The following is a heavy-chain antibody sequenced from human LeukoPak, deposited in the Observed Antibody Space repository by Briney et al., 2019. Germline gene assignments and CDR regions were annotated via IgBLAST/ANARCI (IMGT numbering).Heavy chain of an antibody. CDR1: GGTFSSYA. CDR2: IIPIFGTA. J-gene: IGHJ4*02. V-gene: IGHV1-69*05. CDR3: ARVRGTLGFDY. Sequence: SVKVSCKASGGTFSSYAISWVRQASRQGLEWMGRIIPIFGTANYAQKFQGRVTITTDESTSTAYMELSSLRSEDTAVYYCARVRGTLGFDYWGQGTLVTVSS. D-gene: IGHD2/OR15-2a*01.